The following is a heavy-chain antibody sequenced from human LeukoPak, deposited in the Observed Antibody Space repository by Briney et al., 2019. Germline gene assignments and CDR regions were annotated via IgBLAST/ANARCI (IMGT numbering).Heavy chain of an antibody. CDR3: ARYSVSTYSYYYMDL. CDR2: IYYSGST. Sequence: SETLSLTCTVSGGSISSSSYYWGWIRQPPGKGLEWIGSIYYSGSTYYNPSLKSRVTISVDTSKNQFSLKLTSATAADTAVYYCARYSVSTYSYYYMDLWGKGTTVTVSS. J-gene: IGHJ6*03. CDR1: GGSISSSSYY. D-gene: IGHD5/OR15-5a*01. V-gene: IGHV4-39*07.